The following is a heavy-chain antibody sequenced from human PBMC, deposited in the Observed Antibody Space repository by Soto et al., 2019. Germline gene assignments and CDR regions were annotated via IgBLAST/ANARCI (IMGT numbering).Heavy chain of an antibody. V-gene: IGHV3-21*01. CDR2: ISSSSSYI. Sequence: GGSVRLSCAASGFTFSSYSMNWVRQAPGKGLEWVSSISSSSSYIYYADSVKGRFTISRDNAKNSLYLQMNSLRAEDTAVYYCAREGDGYTEALDYWGQGTLVTVSS. J-gene: IGHJ4*02. D-gene: IGHD2-21*01. CDR3: AREGDGYTEALDY. CDR1: GFTFSSYS.